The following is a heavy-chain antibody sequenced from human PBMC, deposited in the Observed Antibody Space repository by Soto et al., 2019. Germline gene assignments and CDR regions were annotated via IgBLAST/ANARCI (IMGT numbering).Heavy chain of an antibody. J-gene: IGHJ6*02. V-gene: IGHV3-30*18. Sequence: GGSLRLSCAASGFTFSSYGMHWVRQAPGKGLEWVAVISYDGSNKYYADSVKGRFTISRDNSKNTLYLQMNSLRAEDTAVYYCAKDRSDYSNYLVYYGMDVWGQGTTVTVSS. CDR1: GFTFSSYG. D-gene: IGHD4-4*01. CDR3: AKDRSDYSNYLVYYGMDV. CDR2: ISYDGSNK.